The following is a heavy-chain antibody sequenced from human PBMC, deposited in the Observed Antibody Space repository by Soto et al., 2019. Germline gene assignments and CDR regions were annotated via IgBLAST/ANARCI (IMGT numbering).Heavy chain of an antibody. J-gene: IGHJ3*02. CDR2: ISSSSSTI. V-gene: IGHV3-48*01. D-gene: IGHD3-10*01. CDR3: ARDLSFGSGSYYGLDAFDI. Sequence: GGSLRLSCAASGFTFSSYSMNWVRQAPGKGLEWVSYISSSSSTIYYADSVKGRFTISRDNAKNSLYLQMNSLRAEDTAVYYCARDLSFGSGSYYGLDAFDIWGQGTMVTVSS. CDR1: GFTFSSYS.